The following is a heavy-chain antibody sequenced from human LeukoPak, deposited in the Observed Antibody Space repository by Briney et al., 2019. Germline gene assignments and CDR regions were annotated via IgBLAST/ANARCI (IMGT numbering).Heavy chain of an antibody. CDR3: ATPIVVPAAMGAFDI. D-gene: IGHD2-2*01. CDR1: GGTFSSYA. Sequence: ASVKVSCKASGGTFSSYAISWVRQAPGQGLKWMGGIIPIFGTANYAQKFQGRVTITADESTSTAYMELSSLRSEDTAVYYCATPIVVPAAMGAFDIWGQGTMVTVSS. J-gene: IGHJ3*02. V-gene: IGHV1-69*13. CDR2: IIPIFGTA.